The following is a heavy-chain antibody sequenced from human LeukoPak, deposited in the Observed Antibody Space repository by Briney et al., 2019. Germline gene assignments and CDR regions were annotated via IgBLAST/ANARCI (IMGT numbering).Heavy chain of an antibody. J-gene: IGHJ4*02. CDR1: GFRFSDYY. CDR3: AKPAVAGTLDY. V-gene: IGHV3-11*01. CDR2: ITSSGSTI. Sequence: GGSLRLSCAASGFRFSDYYMTWIRQAPGKGLEWVSHITSSGSTIHYADSVKGRFTISRDNSKNTLYLQMNSLRAEDTAVYYCAKPAVAGTLDYWGQGTLVTVSS. D-gene: IGHD6-19*01.